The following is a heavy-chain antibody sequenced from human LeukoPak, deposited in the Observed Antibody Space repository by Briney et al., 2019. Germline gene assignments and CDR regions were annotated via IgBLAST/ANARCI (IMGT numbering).Heavy chain of an antibody. CDR1: GFTFSHYS. D-gene: IGHD2-2*01. Sequence: GGSLRLSCVASGFTFSHYSMNWVRQAPGKGLEWVSSIRFTGSYIYYADSVKGRFTISRDDAKNLLSLQMISLRAEDTAVYYCTRVKSVPAARDSSLGIDYWGQGTLVTVSS. J-gene: IGHJ4*02. CDR3: TRVKSVPAARDSSLGIDY. CDR2: IRFTGSYI. V-gene: IGHV3-21*01.